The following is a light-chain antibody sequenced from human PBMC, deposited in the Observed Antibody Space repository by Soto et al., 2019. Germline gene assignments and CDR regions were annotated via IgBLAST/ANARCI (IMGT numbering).Light chain of an antibody. CDR2: EVS. CDR3: SSYTSGSTGV. V-gene: IGLV2-14*01. J-gene: IGLJ3*02. Sequence: QSVLTQPASVSGSPGQSITISCTGTSSDVGAYNYVSWYQQHPGKAPKLMIYEVSNRPSGVSNRFSGSKSGNKASLTISGLQAEDEGDYYCSSYTSGSTGVFGGGTQLTVL. CDR1: SSDVGAYNY.